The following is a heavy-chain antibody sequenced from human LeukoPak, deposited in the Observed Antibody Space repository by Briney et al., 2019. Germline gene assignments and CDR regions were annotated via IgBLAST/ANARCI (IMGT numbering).Heavy chain of an antibody. CDR1: GFNFDDYG. J-gene: IGHJ4*02. D-gene: IGHD3-10*01. V-gene: IGHV3-20*04. Sequence: GGSLRLSCAASGFNFDDYGMTWVRQIPGKGLEWVAGVNSNGRSAGYAASVRGRFTISRDDSKNTLYLQMNSLKTEDTAVYYCTTDQDGAYYYGSGSYYRDFDYWGQGTLVTVSS. CDR2: VNSNGRSA. CDR3: TTDQDGAYYYGSGSYYRDFDY.